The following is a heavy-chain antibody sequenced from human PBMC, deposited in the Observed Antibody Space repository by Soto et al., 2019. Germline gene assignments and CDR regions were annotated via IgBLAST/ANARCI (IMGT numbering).Heavy chain of an antibody. CDR2: ISSSGSTL. CDR3: ARENYRGYVNDY. Sequence: GWSLRLSCAASGFTFSDYYMSWIRQAPGKGLEGVSYISSSGSTLYYAASVKGRFTISRDNAKNSLYLPMNSLRAADTAVYSGARENYRGYVNDYWGQGTLVTVSS. D-gene: IGHD5-12*01. J-gene: IGHJ4*02. CDR1: GFTFSDYY. V-gene: IGHV3-11*01.